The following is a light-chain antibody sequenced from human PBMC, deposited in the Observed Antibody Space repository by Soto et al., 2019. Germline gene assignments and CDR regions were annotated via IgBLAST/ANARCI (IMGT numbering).Light chain of an antibody. V-gene: IGKV3-11*01. J-gene: IGKJ5*01. Sequence: EIVLTQSPGTLSLSPGERATLSCRASQSVRTTVAWYQQRPGQAPRLLIYDASNRATGIPARFSGSGSGTDFTLTISSLEPEDFAVYYCQQRSNWPITFGQGTRLENK. CDR1: QSVRTT. CDR3: QQRSNWPIT. CDR2: DAS.